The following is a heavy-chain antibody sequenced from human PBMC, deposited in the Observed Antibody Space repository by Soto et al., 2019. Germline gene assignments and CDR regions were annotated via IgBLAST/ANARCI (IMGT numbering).Heavy chain of an antibody. Sequence: GESLKISCKGSGYSFTSYWISWVRQMPGKGLEWMGRIDPSDSYTNYSPSFQGHVTISADKSISTAYLQWSSLKASDTAMYYCVRRVAAATHFDYWGQGTLVTV. J-gene: IGHJ4*02. D-gene: IGHD6-13*01. CDR3: VRRVAAATHFDY. CDR1: GYSFTSYW. CDR2: IDPSDSYT. V-gene: IGHV5-10-1*01.